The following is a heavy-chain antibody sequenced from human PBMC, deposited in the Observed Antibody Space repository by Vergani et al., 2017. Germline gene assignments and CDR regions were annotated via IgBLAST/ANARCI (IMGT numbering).Heavy chain of an antibody. CDR1: GFTFDDYA. V-gene: IGHV3-9*01. D-gene: IGHD5-12*01. Sequence: EVQLVESGGGLVQPGRSLRLSCAASGFTFDDYAMHWVRQAPGKGLEWVSGISWSSGSIDYADSVKGRFTISRDNAKNSLYLQMNSLRAEDTAVYYCAKDLAWPTQYYFDYWGQGTLVTVSS. J-gene: IGHJ4*02. CDR3: AKDLAWPTQYYFDY. CDR2: ISWSSGSI.